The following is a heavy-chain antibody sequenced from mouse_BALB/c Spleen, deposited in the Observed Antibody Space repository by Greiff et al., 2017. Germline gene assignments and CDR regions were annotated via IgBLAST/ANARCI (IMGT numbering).Heavy chain of an antibody. CDR2: IYPGGGYT. V-gene: IGHV1-63*02. CDR3: ARGAPSNYGSSPAWFAY. Sequence: QVQLQHSGAELVRPGTSVKMSCKAAGYTFTNYWIGWVKQRPGHGLEWIGDIYPGGGYTNYNEKFKGKATLTADTSSSTAYMQLSSLTSEDSAIYYCARGAPSNYGSSPAWFAYWGQGTLVTVSA. J-gene: IGHJ3*01. D-gene: IGHD1-1*01. CDR1: GYTFTNYW.